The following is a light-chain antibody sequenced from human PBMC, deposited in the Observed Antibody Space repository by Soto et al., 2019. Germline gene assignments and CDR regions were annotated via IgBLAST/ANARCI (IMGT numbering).Light chain of an antibody. CDR2: HAS. CDR3: QQYNNWPSIT. J-gene: IGKJ5*01. V-gene: IGKV1-5*01. Sequence: DIQMTQSPSTLPASVGDRVTITCRASQSISNWLAWYQQKPGTAPKVLIYHASNLQSGVPSRFRGSGSGTEFTLTISSLQSEDFAIYYCQQYNNWPSITFGQGTRLEI. CDR1: QSISNW.